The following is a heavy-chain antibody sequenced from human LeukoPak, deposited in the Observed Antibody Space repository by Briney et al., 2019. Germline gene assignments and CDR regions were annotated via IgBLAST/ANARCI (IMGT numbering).Heavy chain of an antibody. CDR3: AKDPVWFDP. CDR2: ISYDGSNK. CDR1: GFTFSSYG. Sequence: PGGSLRLSCAASGFTFSSYGMHWVRQAPGKGLEWVAVISYDGSNKYYADSVKGRFTISRDNSKNTLYLQMNSLRAEDTAVYYCAKDPVWFDPWGQGTLVTVSS. V-gene: IGHV3-30*18. J-gene: IGHJ5*02.